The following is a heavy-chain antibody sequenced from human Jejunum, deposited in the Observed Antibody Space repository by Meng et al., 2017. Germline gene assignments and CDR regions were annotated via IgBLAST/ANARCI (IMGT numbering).Heavy chain of an antibody. J-gene: IGHJ4*02. CDR3: VRDTRWSNDY. CDR2: IKPDGSET. V-gene: IGHV3-7*01. CDR1: GFIFSEHW. D-gene: IGHD4-23*01. Sequence: GESLKISCTVSGFIFSEHWMAWVRQGPGKGLEWVANIKPDGSETHIGDSVRGRFPISRDNAKSFVYLQMKSLRPEDSGIYYCVRDTRWSNDYWGQGTLVTVSS.